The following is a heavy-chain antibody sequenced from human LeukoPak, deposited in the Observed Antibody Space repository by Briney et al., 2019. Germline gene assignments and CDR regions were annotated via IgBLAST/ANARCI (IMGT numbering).Heavy chain of an antibody. CDR2: IYSGGST. J-gene: IGHJ6*03. CDR1: GFTVSSNY. CDR3: ARGPPGRFLEWLWTYYMDV. V-gene: IGHV3-53*01. Sequence: SGGSLRLSCAASGFTVSSNYMSWVRQAPGKGLEWVSVIYSGGSTYYADSVKGRFTISRDNSKNTLYLQMNGLRAEDTAVYYCARGPPGRFLEWLWTYYMDVWGKGTTVTVSS. D-gene: IGHD3-3*01.